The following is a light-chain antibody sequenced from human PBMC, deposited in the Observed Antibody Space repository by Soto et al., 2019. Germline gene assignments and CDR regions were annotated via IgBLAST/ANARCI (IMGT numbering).Light chain of an antibody. Sequence: QSVLTQPPSVSGAPGQRGTISFTGSRSNIGAGYDVHWYQQLPGTAPKLLIYGNSNRPSGVPDRFSGTKSGASASLAITGLQAEYEDDYYCHYYDSSLSGVVFGGGTKVTVL. V-gene: IGLV1-40*01. CDR3: HYYDSSLSGVV. J-gene: IGLJ2*01. CDR2: GNS. CDR1: RSNIGAGYD.